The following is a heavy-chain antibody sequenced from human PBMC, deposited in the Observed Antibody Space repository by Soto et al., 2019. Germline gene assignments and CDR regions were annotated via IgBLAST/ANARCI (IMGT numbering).Heavy chain of an antibody. CDR1: GDSISDDY. J-gene: IGHJ6*03. CDR3: ARVRTTLDFYYYYMDV. CDR2: VYYSGST. V-gene: IGHV4-59*08. Sequence: PSETLSLTCTVSGDSISDDYWTWIRQPPGKALEWIGYVYYSGSTSYNPSFKSRVTIAVDTSKTQFSLKLNSVTAADTAVYYCARVRTTLDFYYYYMDVWGIGTTVT. D-gene: IGHD3-10*01.